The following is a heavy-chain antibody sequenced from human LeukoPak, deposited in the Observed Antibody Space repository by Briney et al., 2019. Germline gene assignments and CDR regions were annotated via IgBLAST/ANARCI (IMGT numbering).Heavy chain of an antibody. V-gene: IGHV1-18*01. CDR2: ISGYKGET. Sequence: ASVKVSCKASGYTFTRIHISWVRQAPGQGLEWMGWISGYKGETNYAQEYQGRVTMTTDTSTSTAYMELRSLRSDDTAVYYCARGGGGYVRYFQHWGQGTLVTVSS. J-gene: IGHJ1*01. CDR3: ARGGGGYVRYFQH. CDR1: GYTFTRIH. D-gene: IGHD5-12*01.